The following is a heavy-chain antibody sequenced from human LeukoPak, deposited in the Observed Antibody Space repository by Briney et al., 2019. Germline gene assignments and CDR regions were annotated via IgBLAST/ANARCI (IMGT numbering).Heavy chain of an antibody. Sequence: GGSLRLSCAASGFTFSSYGMHWVRQAPGKGLEWVAFIRYDGSIKYYADSVKGRFTISRDNSKNTLYLQMNSLRAEDTAVYYCAKAPPSSSWFADAFDIWGQGTMVTVSS. V-gene: IGHV3-30*02. CDR2: IRYDGSIK. CDR3: AKAPPSSSWFADAFDI. J-gene: IGHJ3*02. CDR1: GFTFSSYG. D-gene: IGHD6-13*01.